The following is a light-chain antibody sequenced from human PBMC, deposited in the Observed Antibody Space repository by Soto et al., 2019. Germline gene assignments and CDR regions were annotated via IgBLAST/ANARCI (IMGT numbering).Light chain of an antibody. V-gene: IGKV1-9*01. Sequence: DIQLTQSPSFLSASVGDRVTITCRASQGISSSLAWFQQKPGKAPKLLIYAASTLQSRVPSRFRGSGSGTDFTLTINSLQPEDFATYYCQQVNTYPHTFGQGTKLEIK. CDR1: QGISSS. J-gene: IGKJ2*01. CDR3: QQVNTYPHT. CDR2: AAS.